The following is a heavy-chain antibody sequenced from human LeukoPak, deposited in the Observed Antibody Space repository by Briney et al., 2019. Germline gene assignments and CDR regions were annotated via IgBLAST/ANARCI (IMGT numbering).Heavy chain of an antibody. CDR1: GFIFRSYA. J-gene: IGHJ4*02. Sequence: GGSLRLSCAASGFIFRSYAMSWVRQAPGKGLEWVSAVSGSGRTTYYADSVKGRFTTSRDNSRNTLFLQMDSLRAEDTAVYYCAKDMSFGDSYFDYWGQGTLDTVSS. D-gene: IGHD3-10*01. V-gene: IGHV3-23*01. CDR3: AKDMSFGDSYFDY. CDR2: VSGSGRTT.